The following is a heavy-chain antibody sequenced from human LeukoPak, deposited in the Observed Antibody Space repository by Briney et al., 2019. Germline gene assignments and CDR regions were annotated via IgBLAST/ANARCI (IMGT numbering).Heavy chain of an antibody. Sequence: PGASLRLSCAASGFTFSSYAMSWVRQAPGKGLEWVSAISGSGGSTYYADSVKGRFTISRDNSKNTLYLQMNSLRAEDTAVYYCASSFWSGYYMYYFDYWGQGTLVTVSS. CDR2: ISGSGGST. D-gene: IGHD3-3*01. J-gene: IGHJ4*02. CDR1: GFTFSSYA. CDR3: ASSFWSGYYMYYFDY. V-gene: IGHV3-23*01.